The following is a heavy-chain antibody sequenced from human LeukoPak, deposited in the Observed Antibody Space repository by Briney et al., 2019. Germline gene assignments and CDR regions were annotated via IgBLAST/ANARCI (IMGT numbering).Heavy chain of an antibody. D-gene: IGHD3-22*01. V-gene: IGHV3-7*03. CDR1: GFTFSSYW. J-gene: IGHJ4*02. CDR2: IKQDGSEK. Sequence: HAGGSLRLSCAASGFTFSSYWMSWVRQAPGKGLEWVANIKQDGSEKYYVDSVKGRFTISRDNAKNSLYLQMNSLRAEDTAVYYCARGPERITMIVVVDFDYWGQGTLVTVSS. CDR3: ARGPERITMIVVVDFDY.